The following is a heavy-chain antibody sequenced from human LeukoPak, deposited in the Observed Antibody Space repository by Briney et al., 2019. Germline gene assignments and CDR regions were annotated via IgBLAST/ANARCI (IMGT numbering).Heavy chain of an antibody. CDR3: ARNLLDIADPWESSGY. Sequence: ASVKVSCKASGCTFNTYAMHWVRQAPGQRLEWMGWINTGNGNTGYSQEFQGRVTITGDTSASTAYMELSSLRSEDTAVYYCARNLLDIADPWESSGYWGQGTLVTVSS. CDR2: INTGNGNT. CDR1: GCTFNTYA. J-gene: IGHJ4*02. V-gene: IGHV1-3*03. D-gene: IGHD5-12*01.